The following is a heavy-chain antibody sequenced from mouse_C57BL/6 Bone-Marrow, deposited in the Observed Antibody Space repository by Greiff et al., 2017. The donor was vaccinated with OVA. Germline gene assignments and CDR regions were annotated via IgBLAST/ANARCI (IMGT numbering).Heavy chain of an antibody. CDR2: INPSTGGT. CDR1: GYSFTGYY. V-gene: IGHV1-42*01. Sequence: EVQLQESGPELVKPGASVKISCKASGYSFTGYYMNWVKQSPEKSLEWIGEINPSTGGTTYNQKFKAKATLTVDKSSSTAYMQLKSLTSEDSAVYYCARGNGSSYWYCDVWGTGTTVTVSS. J-gene: IGHJ1*03. CDR3: ARGNGSSYWYCDV. D-gene: IGHD1-1*01.